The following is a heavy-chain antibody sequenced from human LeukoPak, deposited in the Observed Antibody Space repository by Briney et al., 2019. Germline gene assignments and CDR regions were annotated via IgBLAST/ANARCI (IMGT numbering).Heavy chain of an antibody. CDR3: ATLAGTCSSTSCYKGIAFDY. J-gene: IGHJ4*02. CDR1: GGSFSGYY. V-gene: IGHV4-34*01. Sequence: PSETLSLTCAVYGGSFSGYYWSWIRQPPGKGLEWIGEINHSGSTNYNPSLKSRVTISVDTSKNQFSLKLSSVTAADTAVYYCATLAGTCSSTSCYKGIAFDYWGQGTLVTVSS. D-gene: IGHD2-2*02. CDR2: INHSGST.